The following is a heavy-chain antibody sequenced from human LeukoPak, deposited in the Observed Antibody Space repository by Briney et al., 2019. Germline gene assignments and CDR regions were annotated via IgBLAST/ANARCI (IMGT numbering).Heavy chain of an antibody. V-gene: IGHV4-34*01. Sequence: SETLSLTCAVYGGSFSGYYWSWIRQPPGKGLEWIGEINHSGSTNYNPSLKSRVTISVDTPKNQFSLKLSSVTAADTAVYYCARGRRGVRGVIITDSRFDYWGQGTLVTVSS. CDR2: INHSGST. D-gene: IGHD3-10*01. J-gene: IGHJ4*02. CDR1: GGSFSGYY. CDR3: ARGRRGVRGVIITDSRFDY.